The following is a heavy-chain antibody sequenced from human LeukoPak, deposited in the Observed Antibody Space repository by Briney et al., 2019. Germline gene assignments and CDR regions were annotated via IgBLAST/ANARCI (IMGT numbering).Heavy chain of an antibody. CDR2: ISYDGSNK. V-gene: IGHV3-30*14. CDR3: ARSVRPSRLGY. Sequence: PGGSLRLSCAASGFTFSSYAMHWVRQAPGKGLEWVAVISYDGSNKYYADSVKGRFTISRDNSKNTLYLQMNSLRAEDTAVYYCARSVRPSRLGYWGQGTLVTVSS. CDR1: GFTFSSYA. J-gene: IGHJ4*02. D-gene: IGHD3-10*01.